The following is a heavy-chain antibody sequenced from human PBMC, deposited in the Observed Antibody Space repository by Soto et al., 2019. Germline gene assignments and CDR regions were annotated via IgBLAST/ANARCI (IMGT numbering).Heavy chain of an antibody. CDR3: ARGRYGGY. Sequence: QVHLVQSGAEVKKPGASVKVSCQGSGYAFTTYGITWVRQAPGQGLEWMGWISAHNGNTNYAQKLQGRVTVTRDTSTRTAYMELRSLRYDDTAVYYCARGRYGGYWGQGALVTVSS. CDR2: ISAHNGNT. V-gene: IGHV1-18*01. D-gene: IGHD3-10*01. J-gene: IGHJ4*02. CDR1: GYAFTTYG.